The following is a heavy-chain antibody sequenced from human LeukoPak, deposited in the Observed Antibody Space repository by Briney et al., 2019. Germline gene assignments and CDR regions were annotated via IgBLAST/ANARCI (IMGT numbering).Heavy chain of an antibody. J-gene: IGHJ4*02. CDR1: GGTFSSYA. Sequence: EASVKVSCKASGGTFSSYAISWVRRAPGQGLEWMGWINAGNGNTKYSQKFQGRVTITRDTSADTAYMELSSLRSEDTAVYYCARLKYCTNGVCYAGFDYWGQGTLVTVSS. V-gene: IGHV1-3*01. CDR3: ARLKYCTNGVCYAGFDY. D-gene: IGHD2-8*01. CDR2: INAGNGNT.